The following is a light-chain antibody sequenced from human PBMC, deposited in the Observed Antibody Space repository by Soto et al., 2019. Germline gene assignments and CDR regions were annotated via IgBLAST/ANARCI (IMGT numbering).Light chain of an antibody. V-gene: IGKV1-6*01. CDR3: LQDYGDSWT. Sequence: QMTQSPSSLSASVGEKIIITCRASRDVGSDVSWYQQKPGQAPKLLIYAASNLYTGVPSRFSGSRSGTEFTLTISILQPEDFASYYRLQDYGDSWTFGQGTKVEIE. CDR2: AAS. CDR1: RDVGSD. J-gene: IGKJ1*01.